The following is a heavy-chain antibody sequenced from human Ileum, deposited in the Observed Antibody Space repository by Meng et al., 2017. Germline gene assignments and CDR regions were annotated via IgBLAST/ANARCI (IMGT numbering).Heavy chain of an antibody. V-gene: IGHV4-34*01. CDR3: ARGGPWFDP. CDR2: INHSEST. CDR1: RGSFSGYH. J-gene: IGHJ5*02. Sequence: QVRVQGWGGGVLEPSETLSRTCGVYRGSFSGYHWSSSRQPPGKVLECIRKINHSESTNYNPSLKSRVTISVDTSKNQFSLKLSSVTAADTAVYYCARGGPWFDPWGQGTLVTVSS.